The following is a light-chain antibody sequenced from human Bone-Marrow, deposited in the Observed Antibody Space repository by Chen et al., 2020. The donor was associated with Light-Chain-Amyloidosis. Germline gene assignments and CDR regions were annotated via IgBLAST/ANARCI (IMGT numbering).Light chain of an antibody. CDR1: QNIGSW. CDR2: DTS. V-gene: IGKV3-11*01. Sequence: EIVVTQSPATLSLSPGERATLSCRVSQNIGSWLGWYQQRPGQPPRLLISDTSNRAAGIPARFSGSGSETDFTLTISGLEPEDFAVYYCHQRRRWPLTFGGGTKVEMK. CDR3: HQRRRWPLT. J-gene: IGKJ4*01.